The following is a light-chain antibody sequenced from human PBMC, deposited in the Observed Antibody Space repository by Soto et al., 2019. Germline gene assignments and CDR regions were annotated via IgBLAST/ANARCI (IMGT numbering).Light chain of an antibody. J-gene: IGLJ2*01. CDR3: AAWDDSLSGLV. V-gene: IGLV1-47*01. Sequence: QSALTQPPSASGTPGQRVTISCSGSSSNIGSNYVYWYQQLPGTAPKLLIYRNNQRPSGVPDRFSGSKSGTSASLAISGLRSDDGADYYCAAWDDSLSGLVFGGGTQLTVL. CDR1: SSNIGSNY. CDR2: RNN.